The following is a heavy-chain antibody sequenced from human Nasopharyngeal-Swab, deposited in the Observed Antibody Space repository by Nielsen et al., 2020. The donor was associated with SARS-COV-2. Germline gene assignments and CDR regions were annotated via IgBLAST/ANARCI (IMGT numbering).Heavy chain of an antibody. CDR2: INHSGST. CDR1: GGSFSGYY. Sequence: SETLSLTCAVPGGSFSGYYWSWIRQPPGKGLEWIGEINHSGSTNYNPSLKSRVTISVDTSKNQFSLKLSSVTAADTAVYYCARGVPKWQWLPKRYYYMDVWGKGTTVTVSS. V-gene: IGHV4-34*01. D-gene: IGHD6-19*01. J-gene: IGHJ6*03. CDR3: ARGVPKWQWLPKRYYYMDV.